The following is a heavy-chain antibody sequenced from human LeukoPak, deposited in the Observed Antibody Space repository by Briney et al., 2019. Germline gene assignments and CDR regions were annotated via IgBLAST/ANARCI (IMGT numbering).Heavy chain of an antibody. Sequence: SETLSLTCTVSGGSISSYYWSWIRQPPGKGLEWIGYIYYSGSTNYNPSLKSRVTISVDTSKNQFSLKLSSVTAADTAVYYCVILVVPPWYFDLWGRGTLVTVSS. V-gene: IGHV4-59*01. CDR2: IYYSGST. CDR1: GGSISSYY. D-gene: IGHD3-22*01. J-gene: IGHJ2*01. CDR3: VILVVPPWYFDL.